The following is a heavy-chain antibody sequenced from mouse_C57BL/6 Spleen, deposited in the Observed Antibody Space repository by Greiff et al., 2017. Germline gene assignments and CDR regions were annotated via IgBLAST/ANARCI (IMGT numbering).Heavy chain of an antibody. CDR2: IRLKSDNYAT. CDR3: TGPITTVVANYAMDY. J-gene: IGHJ4*01. Sequence: EVQVVESGGGLVQPGGSMKLSCVASGFTFSNYWMNWVRQSPEKGLEWVAQIRLKSDNYATHYAESVKGRFTISRDDSKSSVYRQMNNLRAEDTGIYYCTGPITTVVANYAMDYWGQGTSVTVSS. V-gene: IGHV6-3*01. CDR1: GFTFSNYW. D-gene: IGHD1-1*01.